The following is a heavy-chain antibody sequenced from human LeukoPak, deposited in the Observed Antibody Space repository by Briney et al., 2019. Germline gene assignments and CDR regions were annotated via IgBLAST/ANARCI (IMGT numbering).Heavy chain of an antibody. CDR2: IYSGGST. D-gene: IGHD3-22*01. Sequence: GGSLRLSCACSGFTVSRFHMSWVRQAPGKGLEWVSLIYSGGSTNYADPVKGRFTISRDNSKNSLHLQMDSLRAEDTAVYYCASVPAFTMTFDYWGQGSLVTVSS. CDR1: GFTVSRFH. J-gene: IGHJ4*02. V-gene: IGHV3-53*01. CDR3: ASVPAFTMTFDY.